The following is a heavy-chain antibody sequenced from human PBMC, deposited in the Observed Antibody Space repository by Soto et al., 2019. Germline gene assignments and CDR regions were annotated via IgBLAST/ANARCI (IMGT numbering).Heavy chain of an antibody. V-gene: IGHV4-59*08. CDR1: GGSISSYY. Sequence: QVQLQESGPGLVKPSETLSLTCTVSGGSISSYYWSWIRQPPGKGLEWIGYIYYSGSTNYNPSLKSRVTISVDTSKNQFSLKLSSVTAADTAVYYCARLVAVAGASLDYWGQGTLVTVSS. CDR2: IYYSGST. D-gene: IGHD6-19*01. CDR3: ARLVAVAGASLDY. J-gene: IGHJ4*02.